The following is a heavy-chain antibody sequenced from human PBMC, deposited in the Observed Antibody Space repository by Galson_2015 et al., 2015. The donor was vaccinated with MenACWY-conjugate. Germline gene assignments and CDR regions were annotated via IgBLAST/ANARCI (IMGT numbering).Heavy chain of an antibody. CDR1: GLTFSTYW. CDR2: IDPDGSTT. J-gene: IGHJ4*02. D-gene: IGHD1-26*01. Sequence: SLRLSCAPSGLTFSTYWMHWVRQAPGKGLEWVSRIDPDGSTTDYAESMKGRFTISRDNAKNTLFLQIHSLRVEDTAVYYCATAGSYRFDYWGQGALVTVSS. CDR3: ATAGSYRFDY. V-gene: IGHV3-74*01.